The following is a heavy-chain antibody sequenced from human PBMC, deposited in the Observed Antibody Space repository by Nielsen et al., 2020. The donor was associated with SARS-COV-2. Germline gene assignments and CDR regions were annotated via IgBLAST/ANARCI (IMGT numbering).Heavy chain of an antibody. D-gene: IGHD4-17*01. V-gene: IGHV4-39*02. J-gene: IGHJ4*02. CDR3: ASPFGDYDTGDTDY. CDR2: IYYSGST. Sequence: SETLSLTCTVSGGSIDSPSYYWGWIRQPPGKGLEWIGTIYYSGSTYGNPSLESRVTMSVDTSKNHFSLKLSSVTAADTALYFCASPFGDYDTGDTDYWGQGTLVTVSS. CDR1: GGSIDSPSYY.